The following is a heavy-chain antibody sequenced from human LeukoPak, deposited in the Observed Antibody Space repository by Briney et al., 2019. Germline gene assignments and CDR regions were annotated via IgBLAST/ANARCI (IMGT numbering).Heavy chain of an antibody. CDR2: ISSSSSYI. CDR1: GFTFSSYS. Sequence: PGGSLRLSCAPSGFTFSSYSMNWVRQPPGKGLACVSSISSSSSYIYYADSVKGRFTISRDNPKNTLYLQMISLRADDTAVYFCAKRGVVIRVFLVGFHKEAYYFDSWGQGALVTVSS. V-gene: IGHV3-21*04. J-gene: IGHJ4*02. D-gene: IGHD3-10*01. CDR3: AKRGVVIRVFLVGFHKEAYYFDS.